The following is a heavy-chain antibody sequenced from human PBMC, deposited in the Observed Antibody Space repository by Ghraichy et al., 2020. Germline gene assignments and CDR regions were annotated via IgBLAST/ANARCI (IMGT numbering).Heavy chain of an antibody. CDR3: ARSPPPRRNYGFDV. V-gene: IGHV3-21*01. J-gene: IGHJ6*02. D-gene: IGHD3/OR15-3a*01. CDR2: ISGTSSHT. CDR1: GFIFSNFD. Sequence: GESLNISCAASGFIFSNFDMTWFRQPPGKGLEWVSSISGTSSHTYYAVSLRGRFAVSRDNAQNSLHLQINRLEIEDTALYFCARSPPPRRNYGFDVWGQGTTVTVSS.